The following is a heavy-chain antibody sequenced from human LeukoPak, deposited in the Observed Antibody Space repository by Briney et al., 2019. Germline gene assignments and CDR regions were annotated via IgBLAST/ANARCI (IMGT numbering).Heavy chain of an antibody. V-gene: IGHV5-51*01. CDR3: ARKVLAAAGPDY. J-gene: IGHJ4*02. D-gene: IGHD6-13*01. CDR1: GYSFTSYW. Sequence: GESLKIFCKGSGYSFTSYWIGWVRQMPGKGLEWIGIIYPGDSDTRYSPSFQGQVTISADKSTSTAYLQWSSLKATDTAMYYCARKVLAAAGPDYWGQGTLVTVSS. CDR2: IYPGDSDT.